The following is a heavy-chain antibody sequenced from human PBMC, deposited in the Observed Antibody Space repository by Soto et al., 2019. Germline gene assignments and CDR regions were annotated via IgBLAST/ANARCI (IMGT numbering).Heavy chain of an antibody. V-gene: IGHV3-30*03. Sequence: QVQLVESGGGVVQPGRSLRLSCAASGFTFSSYGMHWVRQAPGMGLEWVAVISYDGSNKYYADSVKGRFTISRDNSKNTLYLQMSGLRAEDTAVYYCLITVIVVSAFSYFDYWGQGTLVTVFS. CDR3: LITVIVVSAFSYFDY. J-gene: IGHJ4*02. CDR2: ISYDGSNK. D-gene: IGHD3-22*01. CDR1: GFTFSSYG.